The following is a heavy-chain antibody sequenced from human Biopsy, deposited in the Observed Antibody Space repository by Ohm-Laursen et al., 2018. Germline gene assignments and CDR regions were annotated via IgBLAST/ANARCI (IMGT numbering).Heavy chain of an antibody. CDR3: ARDETGSSVFGPYYYGMDV. J-gene: IGHJ6*02. Sequence: ASVTVFCTASSHRFTKYYINWVRQAPGQGLEWMGFINPTGGTTSYAEKFQGRVTLTRDTSTGTVYLELNSLIYEDTALYYCARDETGSSVFGPYYYGMDVWGQGTTVTVSS. CDR2: INPTGGTT. V-gene: IGHV1-46*01. CDR1: SHRFTKYY. D-gene: IGHD3-9*01.